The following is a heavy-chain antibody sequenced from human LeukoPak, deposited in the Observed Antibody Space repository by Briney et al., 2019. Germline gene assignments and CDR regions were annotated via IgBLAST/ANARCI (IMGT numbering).Heavy chain of an antibody. V-gene: IGHV1-69*04. CDR2: IIPILGIA. Sequence: SVKVSCKASGGTFNSYAISWVRQAPGQGLEWMGRIIPILGIANYAQKFQGRVTITADKSTSTAYMELSSLRSEDTAVYYCARTGRYYYYYGMDVWGQGTTVTVSS. CDR1: GGTFNSYA. J-gene: IGHJ6*02. D-gene: IGHD1-1*01. CDR3: ARTGRYYYYYGMDV.